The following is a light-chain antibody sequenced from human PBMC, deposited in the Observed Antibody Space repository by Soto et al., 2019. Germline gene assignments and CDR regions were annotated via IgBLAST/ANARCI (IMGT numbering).Light chain of an antibody. CDR1: NSDVGTYNY. CDR2: DVT. V-gene: IGLV2-11*01. Sequence: QSALTQPRSVSGSPGQSVTISCTGTNSDVGTYNYVSWYQQHPGKAPKLIIYDVTKRPSGVPDRFSGSKSGNTASLTISGRQAEDEADYYCTSYTNIPTVVFGGGTKLTV. J-gene: IGLJ2*01. CDR3: TSYTNIPTVV.